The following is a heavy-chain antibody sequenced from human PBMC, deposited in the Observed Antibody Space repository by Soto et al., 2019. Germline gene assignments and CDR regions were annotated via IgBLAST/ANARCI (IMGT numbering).Heavy chain of an antibody. J-gene: IGHJ3*01. Sequence: QVQLQESGPGLVKPSETLSLTCTVSGDPLNPYFWSWVRQSPGKGLEWIGYISYAGSTNYNPSLRSRVIMSVARSRNQFSLKLRSVTAADTAVYYCARDLYGTDAFDAWGQGTMVTVSS. CDR2: ISYAGST. D-gene: IGHD4-17*01. V-gene: IGHV4-59*01. CDR3: ARDLYGTDAFDA. CDR1: GDPLNPYF.